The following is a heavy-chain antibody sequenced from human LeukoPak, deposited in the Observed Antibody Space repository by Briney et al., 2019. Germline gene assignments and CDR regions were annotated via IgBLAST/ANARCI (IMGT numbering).Heavy chain of an antibody. CDR2: IYYSGST. V-gene: IGHV4-39*01. Sequence: PSETLSLTCTVSGGSISSSSYYWGWIRQPPGKGLEWIGSIYYSGSTYYNPSLKSRVTISVDTSKNQISLKLSSVTAADTAVYYCATRDSSGYYYPDYWGQGTLVTVSS. CDR1: GGSISSSSYY. CDR3: ATRDSSGYYYPDY. J-gene: IGHJ4*02. D-gene: IGHD3-22*01.